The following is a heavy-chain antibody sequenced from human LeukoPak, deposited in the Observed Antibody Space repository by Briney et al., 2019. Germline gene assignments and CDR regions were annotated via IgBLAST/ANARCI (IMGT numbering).Heavy chain of an antibody. CDR3: AREPNVDTAMDFGY. CDR1: GGTFSSYA. Sequence: GSSVKVSCKASGGTFSSYAISWVRQAPGQGLEWMGRIIPIFGTANYAQKFQGRVTITTDESTSTAYMKLSSLRSEDTAVYYCAREPNVDTAMDFGYWGQGTLVTVSS. J-gene: IGHJ4*02. D-gene: IGHD5-18*01. CDR2: IIPIFGTA. V-gene: IGHV1-69*05.